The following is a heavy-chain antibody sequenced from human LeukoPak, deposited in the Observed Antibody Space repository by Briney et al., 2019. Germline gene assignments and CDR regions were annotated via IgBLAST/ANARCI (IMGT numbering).Heavy chain of an antibody. Sequence: PGGSLRLSCAASGFTFSSYALYWVRQAPGKGLEYVSTISSNGDRTYYANSVKGRFTISRDNSKNTLYLQMGSLRAEDMAVYYCARHIDYGDYGMDVWGQGTTVTVSS. CDR3: ARHIDYGDYGMDV. D-gene: IGHD4-17*01. J-gene: IGHJ6*02. CDR2: ISSNGDRT. CDR1: GFTFSSYA. V-gene: IGHV3-64*01.